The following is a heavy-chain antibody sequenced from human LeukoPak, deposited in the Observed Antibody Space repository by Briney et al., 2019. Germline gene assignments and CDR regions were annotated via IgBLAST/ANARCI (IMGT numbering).Heavy chain of an antibody. D-gene: IGHD3-10*01. Sequence: ASVKVSCKTSGYTFTNYDINWVRQATGQGLEWMGWMDPNSGNTGYAQKFQGRVTITRDTSISTAYMELSSLRSEDTAVYYCARDGDYYGSGNFDYWGQGTLVTVSS. CDR3: ARDGDYYGSGNFDY. V-gene: IGHV1-8*03. CDR2: MDPNSGNT. CDR1: GYTFTNYD. J-gene: IGHJ4*02.